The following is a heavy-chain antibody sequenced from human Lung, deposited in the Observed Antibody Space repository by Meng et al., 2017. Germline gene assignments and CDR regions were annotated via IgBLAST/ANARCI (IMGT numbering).Heavy chain of an antibody. CDR1: GFTFRSYW. J-gene: IGHJ4*02. V-gene: IGHV3-74*03. Sequence: LVECGVVLVQPGWSLRLSCAASGFTFRSYWMHWVRQAPGKGLVWVSRIRGDGGSIVYAGSVKGRFTISRDNAKNTLFLQMNSLRAEDTAVYYCARESGYFEYWGQGILVTVSS. CDR2: IRGDGGSI. CDR3: ARESGYFEY.